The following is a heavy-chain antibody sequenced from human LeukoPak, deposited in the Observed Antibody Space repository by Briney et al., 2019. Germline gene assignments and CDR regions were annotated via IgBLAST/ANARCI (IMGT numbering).Heavy chain of an antibody. CDR1: GYTFTSYG. CDR2: INPNSGGT. V-gene: IGHV1-2*02. J-gene: IGHJ4*02. D-gene: IGHD6-6*01. CDR3: ARDQRLYSSSSLFDY. Sequence: ASVKVSCKASGYTFTSYGISWVRQAPGQGLEWMGWINPNSGGTNYAQKFQGRVTMTRDTSISTAYMELSRLRSDDTAVYYCARDQRLYSSSSLFDYWGQGTLVTVSS.